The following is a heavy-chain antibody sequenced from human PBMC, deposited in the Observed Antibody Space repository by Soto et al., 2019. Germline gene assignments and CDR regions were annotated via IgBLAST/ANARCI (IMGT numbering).Heavy chain of an antibody. Sequence: ASETLSLTCTVSGGSLSDYYWTWIRQPPGKGLEWIGYIHYSGSTNYNPSLKSRVTISVDTSKNQFSLKLRSVTAADTAMYHCARGGIAARKGRWFDPWGQGATVTVS. CDR2: IHYSGST. V-gene: IGHV4-59*01. D-gene: IGHD6-6*01. J-gene: IGHJ5*02. CDR3: ARGGIAARKGRWFDP. CDR1: GGSLSDYY.